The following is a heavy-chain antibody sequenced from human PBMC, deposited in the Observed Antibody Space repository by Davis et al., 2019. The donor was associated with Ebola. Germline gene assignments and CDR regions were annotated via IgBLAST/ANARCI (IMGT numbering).Heavy chain of an antibody. CDR2: SNGDGSST. V-gene: IGHV3-74*01. CDR1: GFTFRSSW. CDR3: AKDRDYEFLGGMDV. Sequence: HTGGSLRLSCAASGFTFRSSWMHWVRQAPGKGLVWVSRSNGDGSSTIYADSVKGRFTISRDNAKNSLYLQMNSLRAEDTALYYCAKDRDYEFLGGMDVWGQGTTVTVSS. J-gene: IGHJ6*02. D-gene: IGHD3-3*01.